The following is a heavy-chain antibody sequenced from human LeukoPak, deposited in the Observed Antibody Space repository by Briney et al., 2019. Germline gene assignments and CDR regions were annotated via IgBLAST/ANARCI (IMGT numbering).Heavy chain of an antibody. Sequence: SETLSLTCTVSGSSLTTTYYWAWFRQPPGKGLEWIATVFQLQTVRTFYNPSLESRVTMSLDTSQNQFSLNLTSVTAADTALYFCARVLNAPKFIDSWGQGTRVTVSS. V-gene: IGHV4-38-2*02. D-gene: IGHD2-8*01. CDR1: GSSLTTTYY. J-gene: IGHJ4*02. CDR2: VFQLQTVRT. CDR3: ARVLNAPKFIDS.